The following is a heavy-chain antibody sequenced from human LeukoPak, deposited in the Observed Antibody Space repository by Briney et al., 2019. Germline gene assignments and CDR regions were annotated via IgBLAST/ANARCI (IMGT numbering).Heavy chain of an antibody. Sequence: ASVKVSCKASGYTFTSYDINWVRQATGQGLEWMGWMNPNSGNTGYAQKFQGRVTMTRNTSISTAYMELSSLRSEDTAVYYCARCITYYYYMDVWGKGTTVTISS. CDR1: GYTFTSYD. V-gene: IGHV1-8*01. CDR3: ARCITYYYYMDV. D-gene: IGHD3-10*01. J-gene: IGHJ6*03. CDR2: MNPNSGNT.